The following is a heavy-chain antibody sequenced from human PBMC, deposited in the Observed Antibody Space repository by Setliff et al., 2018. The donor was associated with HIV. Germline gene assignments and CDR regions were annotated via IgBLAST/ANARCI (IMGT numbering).Heavy chain of an antibody. J-gene: IGHJ4*02. Sequence: GASVKVSCKASGYAFTVYYVHWVRQAPGRGLEWIGWINTNSGDTNFAQKFQGRVTMTRDTSISTAYMELSGLRSDDTAIYYCARGLTTVTAVDYWGQGALVTVSS. CDR1: GYAFTVYY. D-gene: IGHD4-17*01. V-gene: IGHV1-2*02. CDR2: INTNSGDT. CDR3: ARGLTTVTAVDY.